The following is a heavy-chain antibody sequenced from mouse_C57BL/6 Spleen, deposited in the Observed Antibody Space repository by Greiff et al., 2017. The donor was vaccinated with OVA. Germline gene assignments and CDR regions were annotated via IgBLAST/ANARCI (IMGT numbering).Heavy chain of an antibody. J-gene: IGHJ1*03. V-gene: IGHV1-9*01. CDR3: ARIYDYGSSWYFDV. CDR2: ILPGSGST. CDR1: GYTFTGYW. Sequence: QVQLLQSGAELMKPGASVKLSCKATGYTFTGYWIEWVKQRPGHGLEWIGEILPGSGSTNDNEKYNGKDTVTADTSTNTANMQLSILTTEDSAIDNCARIYDYGSSWYFDVWGTGTTVTVSS. D-gene: IGHD1-1*01.